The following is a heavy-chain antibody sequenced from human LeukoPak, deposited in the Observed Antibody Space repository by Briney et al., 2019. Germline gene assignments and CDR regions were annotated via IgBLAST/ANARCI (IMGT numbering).Heavy chain of an antibody. Sequence: SETLSLTCSVSGGSISSNYWNWIRQSPGKGLEWIGYIYYSGRTNYNPSLKSRITMLVDTSKNQFSLRLSSVTAADTAVYYCALPNSGYPYDAFDIWGQGTVVTVSS. J-gene: IGHJ3*02. CDR3: ALPNSGYPYDAFDI. CDR2: IYYSGRT. V-gene: IGHV4-59*03. D-gene: IGHD3-22*01. CDR1: GGSISSNY.